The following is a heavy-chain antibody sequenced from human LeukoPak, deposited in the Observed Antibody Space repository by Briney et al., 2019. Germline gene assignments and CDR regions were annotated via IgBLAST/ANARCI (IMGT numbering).Heavy chain of an antibody. Sequence: GRSLRLSCAASGFTFSSYAMHWVRQAPGKGLEWVANIKQDGSEKYYVDSVKGRFTISRDNAKKSLYLQMNSLRAEDTAVYYCARDTVVVVAVDAFDIWGQGTMVTVSS. D-gene: IGHD2-15*01. CDR2: IKQDGSEK. CDR1: GFTFSSYA. CDR3: ARDTVVVVAVDAFDI. J-gene: IGHJ3*02. V-gene: IGHV3-7*01.